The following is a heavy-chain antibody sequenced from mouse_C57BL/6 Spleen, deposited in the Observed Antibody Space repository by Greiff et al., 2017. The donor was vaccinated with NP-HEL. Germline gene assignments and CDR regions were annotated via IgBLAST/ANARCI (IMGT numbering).Heavy chain of an antibody. Sequence: VQLKESGPGLVKPSQSLSLTCSVTGYSITSGYYWNWIRQFPGNKLEWMGYISYDGSNNYNPSLKNRISITRDTSKNQFFLKLNSVTTEDTATYYCARGDGYYPFAYWGQGTLVTVSA. CDR1: GYSITSGYY. CDR2: ISYDGSN. V-gene: IGHV3-6*01. CDR3: ARGDGYYPFAY. J-gene: IGHJ3*01. D-gene: IGHD2-3*01.